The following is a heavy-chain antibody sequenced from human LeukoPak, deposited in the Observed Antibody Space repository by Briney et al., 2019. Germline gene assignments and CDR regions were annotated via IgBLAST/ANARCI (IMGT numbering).Heavy chain of an antibody. D-gene: IGHD2-2*01. CDR1: GFTFSSYW. CDR2: IKQDESEK. V-gene: IGHV3-7*01. Sequence: PVGSLRLSCAASGFTFSSYWMSWVRQAPGKGLGWVANIKQDESEKYYVDSVKGRFTISRDNAKNSLYLQMNNLRAEDTAVYYCARALDSSSSRYQAFEYWGQGTLVTVSS. CDR3: ARALDSSSSRYQAFEY. J-gene: IGHJ4*02.